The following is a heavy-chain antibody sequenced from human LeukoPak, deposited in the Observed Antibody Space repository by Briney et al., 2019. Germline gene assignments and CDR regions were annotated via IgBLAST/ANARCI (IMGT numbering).Heavy chain of an antibody. V-gene: IGHV3-21*01. D-gene: IGHD3-22*01. J-gene: IGHJ4*02. Sequence: GGSLRLSCAASGFTFSSYSMNWVRQAPGKGLEWVSSISSSSSYIYYADSVKGRFTISRDNAKNSLYLQTNSLRAEDTAVYYCARDHSSGPDYWGQGTLVTVSS. CDR1: GFTFSSYS. CDR3: ARDHSSGPDY. CDR2: ISSSSSYI.